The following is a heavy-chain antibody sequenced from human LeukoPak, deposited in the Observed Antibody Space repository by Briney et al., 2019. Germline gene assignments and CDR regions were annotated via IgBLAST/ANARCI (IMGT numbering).Heavy chain of an antibody. V-gene: IGHV4-34*01. CDR2: INHSGYA. D-gene: IGHD4-17*01. CDR3: TRMTTGHDY. CDR1: GVSFNDYY. J-gene: IGHJ4*02. Sequence: SSETLSLTCAVSGVSFNDYYWSWVRQTPGKGPEWIGEINHSGYANDSPSLKSRVTLSIDTSRKQFSLNLRSVTVADTGIYYCTRMTTGHDYWGQGTLVTVSS.